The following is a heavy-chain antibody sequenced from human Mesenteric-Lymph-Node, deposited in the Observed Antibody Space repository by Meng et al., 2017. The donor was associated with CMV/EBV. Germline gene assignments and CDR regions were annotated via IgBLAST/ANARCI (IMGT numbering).Heavy chain of an antibody. CDR2: VSGSGGTT. J-gene: IGHJ6*02. CDR3: ARVDGGVVYGMDV. D-gene: IGHD2-15*01. V-gene: IGHV3-23*01. Sequence: GESLKISCPASGFTFSAYAMTWVRQAPGKGLEWVSGVSGSGGTTYYADAVKGRFTISRENSKNTLFLQMNSLRVEDMAVYYCARVDGGVVYGMDVWGQGTTVTVSS. CDR1: GFTFSAYA.